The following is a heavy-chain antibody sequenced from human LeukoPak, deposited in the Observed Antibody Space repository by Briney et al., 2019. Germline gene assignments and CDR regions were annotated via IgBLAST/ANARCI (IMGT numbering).Heavy chain of an antibody. D-gene: IGHD6-19*01. J-gene: IGHJ4*02. CDR3: AREMYSSGWYYFDY. CDR1: GGSISSSSYY. Sequence: PSETLSLXCTVSGGSISSSSYYWGWIRQPPGKGLEWIGSIYYSGTTYYNPSLKSRVTISVDTSKNQFSLKLSSVTAADTAVYYCAREMYSSGWYYFDYWGQGTLVTVSS. CDR2: IYYSGTT. V-gene: IGHV4-39*02.